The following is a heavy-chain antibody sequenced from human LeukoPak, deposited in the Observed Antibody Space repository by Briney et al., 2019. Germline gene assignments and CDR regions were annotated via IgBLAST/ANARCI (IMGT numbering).Heavy chain of an antibody. CDR1: GGCFSGYY. CDR3: ARRPELRPFDY. V-gene: IGHV4-34*01. CDR2: INHSGST. J-gene: IGHJ4*02. Sequence: SETLSLTCAVYGGCFSGYYWSWIRQPPGKGLEWIGEINHSGSTNYNPSLKSRVTISVDTSKNQFSLKLSSVTAADTAVYYCARRPELRPFDYWGQGTLVTVSS. D-gene: IGHD1-7*01.